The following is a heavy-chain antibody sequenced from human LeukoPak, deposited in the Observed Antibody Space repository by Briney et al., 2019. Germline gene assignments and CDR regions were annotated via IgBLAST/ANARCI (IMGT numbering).Heavy chain of an antibody. V-gene: IGHV3-7*03. J-gene: IGHJ4*02. CDR1: GFTFSSYW. D-gene: IGHD6-13*01. Sequence: GGSLRLSCAASGFTFSSYWMSWVRQAPGKGLEWVANIKQDGSEKYYVDSVKGRFTISRDNSKNTLYLQMNSLRAEDTAVYYCARDMRGIAAAGTIGEDYWGQGTLVTVSS. CDR2: IKQDGSEK. CDR3: ARDMRGIAAAGTIGEDY.